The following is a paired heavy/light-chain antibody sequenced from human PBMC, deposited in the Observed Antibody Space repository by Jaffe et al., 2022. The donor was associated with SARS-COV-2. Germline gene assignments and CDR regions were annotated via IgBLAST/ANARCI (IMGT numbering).Light chain of an antibody. CDR2: YDD. Sequence: QSVLTQPPSVSEAPGQRVTISCSGSSSNIGNNAVNWYQQLPGKAPKLLMFYDDLMPSGVSDRFSGSKSGTSASLAISGLQSEDEADYYCATWDDSVNAWVFGGGTKLTVL. CDR3: ATWDDSVNAWV. J-gene: IGLJ3*02. V-gene: IGLV1-36*01. CDR1: SSNIGNNA.
Heavy chain of an antibody. V-gene: IGHV3-30*18. J-gene: IGHJ6*02. D-gene: IGHD5-18*01. CDR2: MSYDGSNK. Sequence: QVQLVESGGGVVQRGRSLRVSCAASGFTFSSYGMHWVRQAPGKGLEWVAAMSYDGSNKYYAESVKGRFTISRDNSKNTLNLQMNSLRAEDTAVYYCAKDQSTAMIGGGHKYYYGLDVWGQGTTVTVSS. CDR3: AKDQSTAMIGGGHKYYYGLDV. CDR1: GFTFSSYG.